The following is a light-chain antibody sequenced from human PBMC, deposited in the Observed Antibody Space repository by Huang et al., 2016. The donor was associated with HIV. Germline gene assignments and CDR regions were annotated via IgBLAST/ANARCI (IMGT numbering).Light chain of an antibody. J-gene: IGKJ4*02. CDR1: QTISSY. Sequence: EVVLTQSPATLSLSPGERATPSCRASQTISSYLAWYQHKLGQPPRLLIYDTSKRATGITARFSGSGYGTDFTLTISSLEPEDFAVYYWHQRAGWPLFGGGTKVEIK. V-gene: IGKV3-11*01. CDR2: DTS. CDR3: HQRAGWPL.